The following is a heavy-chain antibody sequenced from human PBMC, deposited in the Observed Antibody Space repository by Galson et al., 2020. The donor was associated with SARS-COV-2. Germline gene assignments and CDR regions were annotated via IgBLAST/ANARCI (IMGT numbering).Heavy chain of an antibody. Sequence: SQTLSLTCTVSGGSISSSSYYWGWIRQPPGKGLEWIGSIYYSGSTYYNPSLKSRVTISVDTSKNQFSLKLSSVTAADTAVYYCARLDCGGDCYEVGFDPWGQGTLVTVSS. CDR2: IYYSGST. CDR3: ARLDCGGDCYEVGFDP. J-gene: IGHJ5*02. D-gene: IGHD2-21*02. CDR1: GGSISSSSYY. V-gene: IGHV4-39*01.